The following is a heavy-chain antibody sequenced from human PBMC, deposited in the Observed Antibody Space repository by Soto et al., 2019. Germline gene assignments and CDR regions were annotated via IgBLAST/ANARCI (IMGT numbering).Heavy chain of an antibody. V-gene: IGHV5-51*01. CDR2: IYPGDSDT. Sequence: GXSLKISCKGSGYSFTSYWISWVRQMPGKGLEWMGIIYPGDSDTRYSPSFQGQVTISADKSISTAYLQWSSLKASDTAIYYCARTAAAGKYYYGVDVWGQGTTVTVSS. J-gene: IGHJ6*02. CDR3: ARTAAAGKYYYGVDV. D-gene: IGHD6-13*01. CDR1: GYSFTSYW.